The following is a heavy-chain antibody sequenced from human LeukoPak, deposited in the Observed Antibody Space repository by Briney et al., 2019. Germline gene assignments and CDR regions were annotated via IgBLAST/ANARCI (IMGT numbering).Heavy chain of an antibody. CDR3: ASSYFPAGVYYFDY. J-gene: IGHJ4*02. D-gene: IGHD7-27*01. CDR2: TNHSGST. Sequence: PSETLSLTCAVYGGSFSGYYWSWIRQPPGKGLEWIGETNHSGSTNYNPSLKSRVTISVDTSKNQFSLKLSSVTAADTAVYYCASSYFPAGVYYFDYWGQGTLVTVSS. CDR1: GGSFSGYY. V-gene: IGHV4-34*01.